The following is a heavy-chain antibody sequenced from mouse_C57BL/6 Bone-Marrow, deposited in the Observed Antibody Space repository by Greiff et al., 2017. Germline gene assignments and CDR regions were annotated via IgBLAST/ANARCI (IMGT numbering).Heavy chain of an antibody. CDR3: AREGRGRYYFDY. CDR2: IYPRSGNT. CDR1: GYTFTSYG. V-gene: IGHV1-81*01. D-gene: IGHD1-1*01. J-gene: IGHJ2*01. Sequence: QVQLQQSGAELARPGASVKLSCKASGYTFTSYGISWVKQRTGQGLEWIGEIYPRSGNTYYNEKFKGKATLTADKSSSTAYMELRSLTSEDSAVYVCAREGRGRYYFDYWGQGTTLTVSS.